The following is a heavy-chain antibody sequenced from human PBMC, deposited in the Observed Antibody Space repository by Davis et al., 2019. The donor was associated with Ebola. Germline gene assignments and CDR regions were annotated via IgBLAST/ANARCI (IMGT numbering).Heavy chain of an antibody. J-gene: IGHJ4*02. CDR3: TRQGYSNHN. CDR1: GFTFSGSA. Sequence: GESLKISCAASGFTFSGSAMHWVRQASGKGLEWVGRIRSKANSYATACAASVKGRFTISRDDSKNTAYLQMNSLKTEDTAVYYCTRQGYSNHNWGQGTLVTVSS. CDR2: IRSKANSYAT. V-gene: IGHV3-73*01. D-gene: IGHD4-11*01.